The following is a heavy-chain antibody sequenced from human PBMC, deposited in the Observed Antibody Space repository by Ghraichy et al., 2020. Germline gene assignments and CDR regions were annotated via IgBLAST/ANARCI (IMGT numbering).Heavy chain of an antibody. CDR2: IWYDGSNK. CDR3: ARDPEGSGSYYRPDYYYYYGMDV. V-gene: IGHV3-33*01. Sequence: GGSLRLSCAASGFTFSSYGMHWVRQAPGKGLEWVAVIWYDGSNKYYADSVKGRFTISRDNSKNTLYLQMNSLRAEDTAVYYCARDPEGSGSYYRPDYYYYYGMDVWDQGTTVTVSS. CDR1: GFTFSSYG. D-gene: IGHD3-10*01. J-gene: IGHJ6*02.